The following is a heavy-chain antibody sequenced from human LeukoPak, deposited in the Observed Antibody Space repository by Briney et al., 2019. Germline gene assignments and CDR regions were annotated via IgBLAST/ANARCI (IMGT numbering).Heavy chain of an antibody. CDR3: ARTTGYSSSWYYYYYYYMDV. CDR1: GGSISSSSYY. J-gene: IGHJ6*03. Sequence: SETLSLTCTVSGGSISSSSYYWGWIRQPPGKGLEWIGSIYHSGSTYYNPSLKSRVTISVDTSKNQFSLKLSSVTAADTAVYYCARTTGYSSSWYYYYYYYMDVWGKGTTVTVSS. CDR2: IYHSGST. D-gene: IGHD6-13*01. V-gene: IGHV4-39*07.